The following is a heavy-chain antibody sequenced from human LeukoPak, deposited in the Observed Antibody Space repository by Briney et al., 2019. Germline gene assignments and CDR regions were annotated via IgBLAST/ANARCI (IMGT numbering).Heavy chain of an antibody. D-gene: IGHD6-19*01. CDR3: ARGVRGWSSDY. CDR1: GGSISSYY. J-gene: IGHJ4*02. CDR2: IYYSGST. Sequence: PSETLSLTCTVSGGSISSYYWSWIRQPPGKGLEWIGYIYYSGSTNYNPSLKSRVTISIDTSKNQFSLELSSVTAADTAVYYCARGVRGWSSDYWGQGTLVTVSS. V-gene: IGHV4-59*01.